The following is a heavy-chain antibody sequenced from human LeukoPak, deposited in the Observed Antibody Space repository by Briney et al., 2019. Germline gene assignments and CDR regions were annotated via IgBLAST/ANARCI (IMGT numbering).Heavy chain of an antibody. D-gene: IGHD3-9*01. V-gene: IGHV3-49*03. Sequence: GGSLRLSCAASGFTFGDYAMSWFRQAPGKGLECVGFIRTGARGGSTEYGASVKGRFTISRDDSKNIAYLQMNSLKTEDTAVYYCSRLNDYDILTGLEYWGQGTLVTVSS. CDR3: SRLNDYDILTGLEY. CDR2: IRTGARGGST. CDR1: GFTFGDYA. J-gene: IGHJ4*02.